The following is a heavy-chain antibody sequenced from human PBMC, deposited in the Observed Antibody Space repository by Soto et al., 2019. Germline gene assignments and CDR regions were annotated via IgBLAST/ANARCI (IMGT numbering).Heavy chain of an antibody. Sequence: SEVLSPTSLVPHGSIGRSSYYWGCISKPPAKVLERIGSISYRESTYYNTSLKSRVTISVETSKNQFSLKLSSVTAADTAVYYCERLNSYIDDWGKGTLVTVS. D-gene: IGHD5-18*01. V-gene: IGHV4-39*01. CDR3: ERLNSYIDD. CDR1: HGSIGRSSYY. CDR2: ISYREST. J-gene: IGHJ4*02.